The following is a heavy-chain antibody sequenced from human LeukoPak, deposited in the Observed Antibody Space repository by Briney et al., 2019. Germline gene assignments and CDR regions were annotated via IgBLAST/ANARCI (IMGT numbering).Heavy chain of an antibody. CDR1: GYTFTDYY. J-gene: IGHJ4*02. Sequence: ASVKVSCKASGYTFTDYYMHWVRQAPGQGLEWMGWINPNSGGTNYAQKFQGRVTMTRDTSITTAYMELSRLRSDDTAVYYCARAQTVVAATPGGYWGQGTLVTVSS. CDR3: ARAQTVVAATPGGY. V-gene: IGHV1-2*02. D-gene: IGHD2-15*01. CDR2: INPNSGGT.